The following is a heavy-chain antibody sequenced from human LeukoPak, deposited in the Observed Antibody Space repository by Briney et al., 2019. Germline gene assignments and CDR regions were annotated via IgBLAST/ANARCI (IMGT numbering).Heavy chain of an antibody. CDR3: ARGQYCSSTSCRRGLYYYMDV. J-gene: IGHJ6*03. CDR2: INHSGST. D-gene: IGHD2-2*01. Sequence: SETLSLTCAVYGGSLSGYYWSWIRQPPGKGLEWIGEINHSGSTNYNPSLKSRVTISVDTSKNQFSLKLSSVTAADTAVYYCARGQYCSSTSCRRGLYYYMDVWGKGTTVTVSS. V-gene: IGHV4-34*01. CDR1: GGSLSGYY.